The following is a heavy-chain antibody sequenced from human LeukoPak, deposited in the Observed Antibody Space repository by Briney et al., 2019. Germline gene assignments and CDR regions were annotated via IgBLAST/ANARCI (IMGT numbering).Heavy chain of an antibody. CDR3: ARVHGKSSGWDGYYYYYYGMDV. CDR1: GGSFSGYY. Sequence: SATLSLTCAVYGGSFSGYYWSWIRQPPGKGLEWIGEINHSGSTNYNPSLKSRVTISVDTSKNQFSPKLSSVTAADTAVYYCARVHGKSSGWDGYYYYYYGMDVWGQGTTVTVSS. V-gene: IGHV4-34*01. CDR2: INHSGST. J-gene: IGHJ6*02. D-gene: IGHD6-19*01.